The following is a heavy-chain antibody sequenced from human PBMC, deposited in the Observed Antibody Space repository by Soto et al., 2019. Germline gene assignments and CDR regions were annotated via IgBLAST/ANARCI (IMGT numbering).Heavy chain of an antibody. V-gene: IGHV4-39*01. Sequence: QLQLQESGPGLVKPSETLSLTCTVSGGTISSRIYYWGWIRQPPGKGLEWIGSIYYSGSTYYNPSLTSRVTISVDTSKDQFALKVTSVTAADTAVYYCATVDCSGSSCPVYYWGQGTVVTVSS. CDR1: GGTISSRIYY. J-gene: IGHJ4*02. CDR3: ATVDCSGSSCPVYY. CDR2: IYYSGST. D-gene: IGHD2-2*01.